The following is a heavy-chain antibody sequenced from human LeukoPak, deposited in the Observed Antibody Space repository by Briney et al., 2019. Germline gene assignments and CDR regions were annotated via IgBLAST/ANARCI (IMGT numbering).Heavy chain of an antibody. D-gene: IGHD4-23*01. CDR3: AKDLPAYGGKSEVY. Sequence: GGSLRLSCAASGFTFGGDAMNWVRQAPGKGLEWVSGISAGGGTTYYADSVKGRFTISRDNSKNTLYLQVDSLRAEDTAVYYCAKDLPAYGGKSEVYWGQGTLVTVSS. J-gene: IGHJ4*02. CDR1: GFTFGGDA. CDR2: ISAGGGTT. V-gene: IGHV3-23*01.